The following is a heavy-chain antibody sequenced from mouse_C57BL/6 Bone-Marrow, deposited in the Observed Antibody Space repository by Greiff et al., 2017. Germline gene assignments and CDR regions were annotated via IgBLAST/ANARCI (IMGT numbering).Heavy chain of an antibody. V-gene: IGHV1-18*01. J-gene: IGHJ4*01. Sequence: VQLQQSGPELVKPGASVTISCKASGYPFTDYNLDWVKQSPGQSLEWIGDINPTNGGTIYNPKFKGKATLTVDKSSSPAYRQLRSLTSEDTAGYYWARYACDYYDMDYWGQGTTGTGSS. CDR3: ARYACDYYDMDY. CDR2: INPTNGGT. CDR1: GYPFTDYN.